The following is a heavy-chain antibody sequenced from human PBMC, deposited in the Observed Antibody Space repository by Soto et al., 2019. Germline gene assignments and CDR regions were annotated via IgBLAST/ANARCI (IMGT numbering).Heavy chain of an antibody. CDR1: GFMFSDLY. Sequence: VQLLESGGGLVKPGGSLRLSCAASGFMFSDLYMTWIRQAPGKGLEWVGRIKSKTDGGTTDYAAPVKGRFTISRDDSKNTLYLQMNSLKTEDTAVYYCTTDKEWLNHYGMDVWGQGTTVTVSS. CDR3: TTDKEWLNHYGMDV. V-gene: IGHV3-15*01. J-gene: IGHJ6*02. D-gene: IGHD6-19*01. CDR2: IKSKTDGGTT.